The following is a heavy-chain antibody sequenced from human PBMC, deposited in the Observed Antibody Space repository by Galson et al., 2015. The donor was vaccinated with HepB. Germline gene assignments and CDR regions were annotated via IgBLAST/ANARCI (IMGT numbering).Heavy chain of an antibody. V-gene: IGHV6-1*01. J-gene: IGHJ6*02. CDR1: GDSVSSNSAA. Sequence: CAISGDSVSSNSAAWNRIRQSPSRGLEWLGRTYYRSKWYNDYAVSVKSRITINPDTSKNQFSLQLNSVTPEDTAVYYCARDHGELLWFGEYYGMDVWGQGTTVTVSS. CDR3: ARDHGELLWFGEYYGMDV. CDR2: TYYRSKWYN. D-gene: IGHD3-10*01.